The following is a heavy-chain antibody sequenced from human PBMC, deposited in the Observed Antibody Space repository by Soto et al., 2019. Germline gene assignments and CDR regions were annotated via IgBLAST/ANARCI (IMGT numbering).Heavy chain of an antibody. CDR2: IYYSGST. Sequence: SETLSLTCTVPGGSISSGDYSWSWIRQPPGKGLAWIGYIYYSGSTYYNPSLKSRVTISVDTSKNQFSLKLSSVTAEDTAVYYCARDRHLIVVVPAAIESYYYYYYGMDVWGQGTTVTVSS. D-gene: IGHD2-2*02. V-gene: IGHV4-30-4*01. J-gene: IGHJ6*02. CDR3: ARDRHLIVVVPAAIESYYYYYYGMDV. CDR1: GGSISSGDYS.